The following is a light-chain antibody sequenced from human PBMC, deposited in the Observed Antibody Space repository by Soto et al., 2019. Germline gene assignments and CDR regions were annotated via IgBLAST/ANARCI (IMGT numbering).Light chain of an antibody. CDR2: DVI. CDR1: SSDVGGYNY. V-gene: IGLV2-11*01. CDR3: CSYAGSYTHV. Sequence: QSALTQPRSVSGSPGQSVTISCTGTSSDVGGYNYVSWYQQHPGKAPKLMIYDVIKWPSGVSDRFSGSKSGNTASLTISGLQAEDEGDYYCCSYAGSYTHVFGTGTKVTVL. J-gene: IGLJ1*01.